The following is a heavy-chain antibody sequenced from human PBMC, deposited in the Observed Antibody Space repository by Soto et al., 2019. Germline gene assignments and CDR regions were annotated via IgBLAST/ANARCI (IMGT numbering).Heavy chain of an antibody. CDR2: IYYSGST. CDR3: ARGDYGDYGDAFDI. V-gene: IGHV4-59*01. Sequence: SETLFLTCKVSGGSISSYYWNWIRQPPGKGLEWIAYIYYSGSTKYNPSLKSRVTISVDTSKNQFSLKLSSVTAADTAVYYCARGDYGDYGDAFDIWGQGTMVTVSS. CDR1: GGSISSYY. J-gene: IGHJ3*02. D-gene: IGHD4-17*01.